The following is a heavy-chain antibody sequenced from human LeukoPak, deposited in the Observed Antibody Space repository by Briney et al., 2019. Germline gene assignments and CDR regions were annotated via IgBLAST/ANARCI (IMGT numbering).Heavy chain of an antibody. CDR2: IIPIFGTA. CDR1: GYTFTSYG. Sequence: SVKVSCKASGYTFTSYGISWVRQAPGQGLEWMGGIIPIFGTANYAQKFQGRVTIAADESTSTAYMELRSLRSDDTAVYYCARDFAPLTAFDIWGQGTMVTVSS. J-gene: IGHJ3*02. CDR3: ARDFAPLTAFDI. D-gene: IGHD4/OR15-4a*01. V-gene: IGHV1-69*13.